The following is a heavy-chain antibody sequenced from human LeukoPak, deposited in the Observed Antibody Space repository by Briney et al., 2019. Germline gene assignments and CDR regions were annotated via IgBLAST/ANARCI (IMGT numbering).Heavy chain of an antibody. CDR3: ASIGLELWGFDP. J-gene: IGHJ5*02. CDR2: IYYSGST. CDR1: GGSISSGDYY. V-gene: IGHV4-30-4*01. Sequence: SETLSLTCTVSGGSISSGDYYWSWIRQPPGKGLEWIGYIYYSGSTYYNPSLKSRVTISVDTSKNQFSLKLSSVTAADTAVYYCASIGLELWGFDPWGQGTLVTVSS. D-gene: IGHD1-7*01.